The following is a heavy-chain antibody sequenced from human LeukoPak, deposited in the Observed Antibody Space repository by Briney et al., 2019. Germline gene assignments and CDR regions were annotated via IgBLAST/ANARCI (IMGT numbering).Heavy chain of an antibody. CDR2: IYYTGNT. V-gene: IGHV4-39*01. CDR1: GDSISRNTYY. D-gene: IGHD3-10*01. CDR3: ASLPLWFGELSHFDY. J-gene: IGHJ4*02. Sequence: SETLSLTCTVSGDSISRNTYYWGWIRQPPGKGMEWNGTIYYTGNTYYNPSLKSRVTISVDKSKNQFSLKLTSVTAADTAVYYCASLPLWFGELSHFDYWGQGTLVTVSS.